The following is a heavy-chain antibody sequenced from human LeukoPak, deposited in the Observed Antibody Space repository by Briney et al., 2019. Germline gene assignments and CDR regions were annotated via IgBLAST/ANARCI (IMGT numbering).Heavy chain of an antibody. V-gene: IGHV3-43*02. CDR2: ISGDGGST. CDR1: GFTFDDYA. CDR3: AKESAARNYFDY. D-gene: IGHD6-6*01. Sequence: GGSLRLSCAASGFTFDDYAMHWVGQAPGKSLEWVSLISGDGGSTYYADSVKGRFTISRDNSKNSPYLQMNSLRAEDTAVYYCAKESAARNYFDYWGQGTLVTVSS. J-gene: IGHJ4*02.